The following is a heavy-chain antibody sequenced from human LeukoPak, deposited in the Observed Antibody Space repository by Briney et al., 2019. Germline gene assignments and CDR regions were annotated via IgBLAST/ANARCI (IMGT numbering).Heavy chain of an antibody. V-gene: IGHV1-2*06. CDR2: INPNSGGT. CDR1: GYTFTGYY. CDR3: ARDYSRGYSYGADY. D-gene: IGHD5-18*01. Sequence: ASVKVSCKASGYTFTGYYMHWGRQAPGQGLEWMGRINPNSGGTNYAQKFQGRVTITRDTSISTAYMELSRLRSDDTAVYYCARDYSRGYSYGADYWGQGTLVTVSS. J-gene: IGHJ4*02.